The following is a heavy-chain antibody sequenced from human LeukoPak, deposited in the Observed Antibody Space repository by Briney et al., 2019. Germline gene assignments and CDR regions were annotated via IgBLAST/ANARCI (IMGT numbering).Heavy chain of an antibody. CDR1: GFTFSSYA. J-gene: IGHJ6*02. CDR3: AKDRTYSSSSLIWYYYYGMDV. D-gene: IGHD6-6*01. V-gene: IGHV3-23*01. Sequence: QPGGSLRLSCAASGFTFSSYAMSWVRQAPGKGLEWVSAISGSGGSTYYADSVKGRFTISRDNSKNTLYLQMNSLRAEDTAVYYCAKDRTYSSSSLIWYYYYGMDVWGQGTTVTVSS. CDR2: ISGSGGST.